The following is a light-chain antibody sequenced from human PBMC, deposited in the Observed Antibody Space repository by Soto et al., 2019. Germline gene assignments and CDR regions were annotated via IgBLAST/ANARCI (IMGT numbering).Light chain of an antibody. Sequence: DIQMTPSPSTLSASVGDRVTITCRSSQSISSWLAWYQQKPGKAPKLLIYDASSLESGVTSRFSGSGSGTEFTLTISSLQPDDVAPYYCQQYTSYPHTFGPGTKVHIK. CDR1: QSISSW. V-gene: IGKV1-5*01. J-gene: IGKJ3*01. CDR3: QQYTSYPHT. CDR2: DAS.